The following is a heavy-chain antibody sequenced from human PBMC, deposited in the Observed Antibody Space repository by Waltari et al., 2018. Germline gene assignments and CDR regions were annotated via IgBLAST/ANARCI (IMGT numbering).Heavy chain of an antibody. CDR2: IYSGGST. D-gene: IGHD3-10*01. CDR3: SRALLWVREVPPHYYYYYGLDV. Sequence: EVQLVESGGGLIQPGGSLRLSCAASGFTVSSNYMSWVRQAPGKGLEWVSVIYSGGSTYYADSVKGRFTISRDNSKNTLYLQMNSLKTEDTAVYYCSRALLWVREVPPHYYYYYGLDVWGQGTTVTVSS. V-gene: IGHV3-53*01. J-gene: IGHJ6*02. CDR1: GFTVSSNY.